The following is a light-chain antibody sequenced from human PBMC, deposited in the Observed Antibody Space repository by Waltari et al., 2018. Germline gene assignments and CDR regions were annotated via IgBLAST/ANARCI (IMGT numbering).Light chain of an antibody. CDR2: KDI. CDR1: ALENQS. Sequence: SYELTQPPSVSVSPGQTARITCSAAALENQSASCFPQKAGQAPILVIYKDIERPAGVSERFSGSSSGTTVTLTINGVQAEDEADYYCQSTDRSGDSWVFAGGTKLTVL. CDR3: QSTDRSGDSWV. J-gene: IGLJ3*02. V-gene: IGLV3-25*03.